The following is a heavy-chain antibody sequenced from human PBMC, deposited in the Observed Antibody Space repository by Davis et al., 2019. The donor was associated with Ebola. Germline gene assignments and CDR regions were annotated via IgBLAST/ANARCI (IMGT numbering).Heavy chain of an antibody. CDR3: ARVLEDY. Sequence: ASVKVSCKASGYTLTAYHMHWVRQAPGQGLEWMGRINPNSGGTNYAQKFQGRVTMTRDTSISTAYMELSRLKSDDTAVYYCARVLEDYWGQGALVTVSS. V-gene: IGHV1-2*06. CDR1: GYTLTAYH. J-gene: IGHJ4*02. CDR2: INPNSGGT.